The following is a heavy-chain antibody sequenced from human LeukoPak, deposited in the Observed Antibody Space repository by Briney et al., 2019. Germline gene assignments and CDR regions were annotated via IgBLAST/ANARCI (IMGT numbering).Heavy chain of an antibody. CDR3: ATESPQREYGSGSPYFDY. CDR2: FGPEDGET. J-gene: IGHJ4*02. D-gene: IGHD3-10*01. V-gene: IGHV1-24*01. Sequence: ASVKVSCKVSGYTLTELSMHWVRQAPGKGLEWMGGFGPEDGETIYAQKFQGRVTMTEDTSTDTAYMELSSLRSEDTAVYYCATESPQREYGSGSPYFDYWGQGTLVTVSS. CDR1: GYTLTELS.